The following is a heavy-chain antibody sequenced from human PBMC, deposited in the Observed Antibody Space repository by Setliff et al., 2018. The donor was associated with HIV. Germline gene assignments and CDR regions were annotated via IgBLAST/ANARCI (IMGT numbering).Heavy chain of an antibody. Sequence: PSETLSLTCTVSGGSITSGSYYWSWIRQPAGKGLEWIGRIYSNGRTTHNPSLKSRVTISRDTSENQFSLRLSSVTAADTAVYYRARGSYTVRIDYWGQGTQVTSPQ. CDR3: ARGSYTVRIDY. V-gene: IGHV4-61*02. CDR2: IYSNGRT. J-gene: IGHJ4*02. CDR1: GGSITSGSYY. D-gene: IGHD3-10*01.